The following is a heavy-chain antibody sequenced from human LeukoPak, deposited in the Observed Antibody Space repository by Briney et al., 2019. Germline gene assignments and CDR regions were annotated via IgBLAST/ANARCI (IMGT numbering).Heavy chain of an antibody. CDR2: IYYSGST. V-gene: IGHV4-39*07. Sequence: SETLSLTCTVSGGSISSSSYYWGWIRQPPGKGLEWIGSIYYSGSTNYNPSLKSRVTISVDTSKNQFSLKLSSVTAADTAVYYCARYYYGSSGYYSFDYWGQGTLVTVSS. CDR1: GGSISSSSYY. CDR3: ARYYYGSSGYYSFDY. J-gene: IGHJ4*02. D-gene: IGHD3-22*01.